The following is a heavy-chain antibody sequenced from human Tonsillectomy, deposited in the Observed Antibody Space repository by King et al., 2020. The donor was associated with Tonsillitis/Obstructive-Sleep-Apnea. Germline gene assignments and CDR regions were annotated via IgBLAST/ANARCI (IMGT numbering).Heavy chain of an antibody. V-gene: IGHV4-59*01. CDR1: GGSISSYY. CDR2: IYYSGST. CDR3: ARESVYGSTSHKRDIRWYFDL. D-gene: IGHD2-2*01. J-gene: IGHJ2*01. Sequence: QLQESGPGLVKPSETLSLTCTVSGGSISSYYWSWIRQPPGKGLEWIGYIYYSGSTNYNPSLKSRVTISVDTSKNQFSLKLSSVTAADTAVYYCARESVYGSTSHKRDIRWYFDLWGRGTLVTVSS.